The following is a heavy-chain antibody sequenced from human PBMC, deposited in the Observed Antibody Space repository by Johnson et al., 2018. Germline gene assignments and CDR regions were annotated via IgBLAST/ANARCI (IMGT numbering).Heavy chain of an antibody. Sequence: QVQLVQSGGGVVQPGRSLRLSCAASGFTFSSYVIHWVRQAPGKGLEWVAVIWYDGSNKYYADSVEGRFTISRDNAKRSLYLQMNSLRAEDSAVYFCARGAWAVVAETLGRHNYYYMDVWGKGTTVTVSS. CDR1: GFTFSSYV. V-gene: IGHV3-33*01. CDR3: ARGAWAVVAETLGRHNYYYMDV. CDR2: IWYDGSNK. D-gene: IGHD2-15*01. J-gene: IGHJ6*03.